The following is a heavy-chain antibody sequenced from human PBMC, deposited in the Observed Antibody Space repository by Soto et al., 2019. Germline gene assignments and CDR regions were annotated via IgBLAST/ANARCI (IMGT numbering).Heavy chain of an antibody. Sequence: GGFLRLSCAASGFTVSSNYMSWVRQAPGKGLEWVSVIYSGGSTYYADSVKGRFTISRDNSKNTLYLQMNSLRAEDTAVYYCARDGAYYYGSGTHSDAFDIWGQGTMVTVSS. CDR1: GFTVSSNY. V-gene: IGHV3-66*01. CDR2: IYSGGST. CDR3: ARDGAYYYGSGTHSDAFDI. D-gene: IGHD3-10*01. J-gene: IGHJ3*02.